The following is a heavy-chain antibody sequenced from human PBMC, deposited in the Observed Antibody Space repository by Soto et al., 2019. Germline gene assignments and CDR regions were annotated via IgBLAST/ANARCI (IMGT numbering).Heavy chain of an antibody. CDR3: PKTAVVTLFYFDS. J-gene: IGHJ4*02. CDR1: GFTFSGYA. D-gene: IGHD2-15*01. V-gene: IGHV3-23*01. Sequence: WGSLRLSCAASGFTFSGYAMSWVRQAPGKGLEWVSAISGSGGSTYYEDSVKGRFTISRVNSKNTLYLQMNSLIAEDTAVYYCPKTAVVTLFYFDSWGQGTLVTVSS. CDR2: ISGSGGST.